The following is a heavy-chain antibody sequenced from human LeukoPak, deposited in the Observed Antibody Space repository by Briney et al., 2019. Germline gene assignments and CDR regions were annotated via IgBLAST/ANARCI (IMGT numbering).Heavy chain of an antibody. CDR3: ARDQGVVVPAAIGQSVDY. CDR2: ISSSSSYI. V-gene: IGHV3-21*01. Sequence: GSLRLSCAASGFTFSSYSMNWVRQAPGKGLEWVSAISSSSSYIYYADSVKGRFTISRDNAKNSLYLQMNSLRAEDTAVYYCARDQGVVVPAAIGQSVDYWGQGTLVTVSS. D-gene: IGHD2-2*01. J-gene: IGHJ4*02. CDR1: GFTFSSYS.